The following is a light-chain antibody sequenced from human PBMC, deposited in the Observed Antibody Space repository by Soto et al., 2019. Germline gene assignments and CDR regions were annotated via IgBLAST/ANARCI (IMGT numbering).Light chain of an antibody. J-gene: IGLJ3*02. CDR1: SSDVGSYNL. CDR2: EDT. Sequence: QSALTQPASVSGSPGQSITISCTGASSDVGSYNLVSWYQHHPGKAPKLIIYEDTKRPSGVSKRFSGSKSGNTASLTISGLQAEDEAYYHCCSDACSSTFVVFGGGTQLTVL. V-gene: IGLV2-23*02. CDR3: CSDACSSTFVV.